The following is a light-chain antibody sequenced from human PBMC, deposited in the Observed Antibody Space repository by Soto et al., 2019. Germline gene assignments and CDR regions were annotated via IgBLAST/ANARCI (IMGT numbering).Light chain of an antibody. Sequence: QSVLTQPPSVSAAPGQKVTISCSGSSSNIGNNYVSWYQQLPGTAPKLLIYANNNRPSGVPDRFSGSKSGTSASLAITGLQAEDEADYYCCSYTSSSTLYVFGTGTKVTVL. J-gene: IGLJ1*01. V-gene: IGLV1-40*01. CDR2: ANN. CDR1: SSNIGNNY. CDR3: CSYTSSSTLYV.